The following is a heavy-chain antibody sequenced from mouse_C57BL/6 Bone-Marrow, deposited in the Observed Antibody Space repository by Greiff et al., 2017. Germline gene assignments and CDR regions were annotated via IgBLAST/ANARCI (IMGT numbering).Heavy chain of an antibody. CDR3: AREGDGYYVVPFAY. CDR2: ILPGSGST. V-gene: IGHV1-9*01. CDR1: GYTFTGYW. Sequence: VQLQQSGAELMKPGASVKLSCKATGYTFTGYWIEWVKQRPGHGLEGIGEILPGSGSTNYNEKFKGKATFTADTSSNTAYMQLSSLTTEDSALYFCAREGDGYYVVPFAYWGQGTLVTVSA. D-gene: IGHD2-3*01. J-gene: IGHJ3*01.